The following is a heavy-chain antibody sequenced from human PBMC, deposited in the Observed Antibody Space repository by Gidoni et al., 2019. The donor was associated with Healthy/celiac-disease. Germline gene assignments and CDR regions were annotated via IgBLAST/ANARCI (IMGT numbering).Heavy chain of an antibody. D-gene: IGHD3-3*01. J-gene: IGHJ4*02. Sequence: QVQLVESGGGVVQPGRSLRLSCAASGFTFSSSGMHWVRQAPGKGLEWVAVISYDGSNKYYADSVKGRFTISRDNSKNTLYLQMNSLRAEDTAVYYCAKGGRYYDFWSGPFDYWGQGTLVTVSS. CDR1: GFTFSSSG. CDR2: ISYDGSNK. V-gene: IGHV3-30*18. CDR3: AKGGRYYDFWSGPFDY.